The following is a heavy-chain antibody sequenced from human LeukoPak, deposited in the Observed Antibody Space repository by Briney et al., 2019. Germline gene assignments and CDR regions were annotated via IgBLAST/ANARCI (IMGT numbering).Heavy chain of an antibody. D-gene: IGHD6-6*01. CDR1: GFTFSSYG. Sequence: GGSLRLSCAASGFTFSSYGMHWVRQAPGKGLEWVAVIWYDGSNKYYADSVKGRFTMSRDNSKNTLYLQMNSLRAEDTAVYYCARDHIPSSSGWFDPWGQGTLVTVSS. CDR2: IWYDGSNK. CDR3: ARDHIPSSSGWFDP. J-gene: IGHJ5*02. V-gene: IGHV3-33*01.